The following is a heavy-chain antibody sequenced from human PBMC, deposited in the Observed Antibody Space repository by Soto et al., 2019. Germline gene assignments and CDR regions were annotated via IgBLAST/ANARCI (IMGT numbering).Heavy chain of an antibody. D-gene: IGHD3-3*01. CDR3: ARGQMDYDFWSGYYYYYYGMDV. Sequence: ASVKVSCKASGGTFSSYAISWVRQAPGQGLEWMGWINPNSGGTNYAQKFQGWVTMTRDTSIGTAYMELSRLRSDDTAVYYCARGQMDYDFWSGYYYYYYGMDVWGKGTKVTVS. CDR2: INPNSGGT. J-gene: IGHJ6*04. V-gene: IGHV1-2*04. CDR1: GGTFSSYA.